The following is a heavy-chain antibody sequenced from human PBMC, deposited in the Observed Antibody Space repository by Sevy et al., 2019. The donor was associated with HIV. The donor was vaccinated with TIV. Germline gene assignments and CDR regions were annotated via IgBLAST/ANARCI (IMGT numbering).Heavy chain of an antibody. V-gene: IGHV3-15*01. CDR2: IKSKTDGGTT. J-gene: IGHJ3*02. CDR3: TTDPISSGYYLSAFDI. CDR1: GFTFSNAW. D-gene: IGHD3-22*01. Sequence: PGGSLRLSCAASGFTFSNAWMSWVRQAPGKGLEWVGRIKSKTDGGTTDYAAPVKGRFTISRDDSKNTLYLQMNSLKTEDTAVYYCTTDPISSGYYLSAFDIWGQGTMATVSS.